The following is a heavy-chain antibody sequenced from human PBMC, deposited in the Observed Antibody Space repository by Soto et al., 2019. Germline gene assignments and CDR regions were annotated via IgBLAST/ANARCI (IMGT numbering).Heavy chain of an antibody. CDR3: TSSYYYDSSGYYHAFDI. V-gene: IGHV3-73*01. CDR2: IRSKANSYAT. J-gene: IGHJ3*02. Sequence: GGSLRLSCAASGFTFSGSAMHWVRQASGKGLDWVGRIRSKANSYATAYAASVKGRFTISRDDSKNTAYLQMNSLKTEDTAVYYCTSSYYYDSSGYYHAFDIWGQGTMVTVSS. CDR1: GFTFSGSA. D-gene: IGHD3-22*01.